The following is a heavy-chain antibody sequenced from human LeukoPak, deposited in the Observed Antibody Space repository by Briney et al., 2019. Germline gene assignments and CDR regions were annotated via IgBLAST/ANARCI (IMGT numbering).Heavy chain of an antibody. D-gene: IGHD5-18*01. CDR3: ANDLGWIQLNLG. J-gene: IGHJ4*02. CDR1: GFTFSSYS. V-gene: IGHV3-48*01. Sequence: GGSLRLSCAASGFTFSSYSMMWVRQAPGKGLEWVSYISSGSTTIHYADSVKGRFTISRDNSKNTLYLQMNSLRVEDTAVYYCANDLGWIQLNLGRGQGTLVTVSS. CDR2: ISSGSTTI.